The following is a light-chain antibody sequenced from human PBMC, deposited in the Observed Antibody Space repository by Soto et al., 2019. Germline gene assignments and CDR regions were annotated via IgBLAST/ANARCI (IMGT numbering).Light chain of an antibody. Sequence: QSALTQPASVSGSPGQSITISCTGTSSDVGGYNYVSWYQHHPGKTPKLMIYEVSNRPSGVSNRFSGSKSGNTASLTISGLQAEDEADYYCSSYTSSSPSLFGGGTKVTVL. CDR1: SSDVGGYNY. CDR3: SSYTSSSPSL. J-gene: IGLJ2*01. CDR2: EVS. V-gene: IGLV2-14*01.